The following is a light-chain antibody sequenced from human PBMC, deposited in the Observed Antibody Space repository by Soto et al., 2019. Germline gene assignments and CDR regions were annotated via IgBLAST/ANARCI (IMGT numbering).Light chain of an antibody. CDR3: QQLNSYPLT. CDR2: HAS. CDR1: QSISNW. J-gene: IGKJ4*01. Sequence: DIXXTQSPSTLPASGGDRVTITCRASQSISNWLALYQPKPATAPKLLIYHASTLASGVPSRFRGSGSGTEFTLTISSLQPEDFATYSCQQLNSYPLTFGGGTKVDI. V-gene: IGKV1-5*01.